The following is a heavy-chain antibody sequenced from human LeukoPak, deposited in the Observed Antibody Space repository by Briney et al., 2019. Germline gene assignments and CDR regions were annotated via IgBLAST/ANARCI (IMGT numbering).Heavy chain of an antibody. CDR1: GGTFSSYA. Sequence: GASVKVSCKASGGTFSSYAISWVRQAPGQGLEWMGIINPSGGSTSYAQKFQGRVTMTRDTSTSTVYMELSSLRSEDTAVYYCAREWRERGGGSGYHFDYWGQGTLVTVSS. V-gene: IGHV1-46*01. CDR2: INPSGGST. J-gene: IGHJ4*02. D-gene: IGHD3-22*01. CDR3: AREWRERGGGSGYHFDY.